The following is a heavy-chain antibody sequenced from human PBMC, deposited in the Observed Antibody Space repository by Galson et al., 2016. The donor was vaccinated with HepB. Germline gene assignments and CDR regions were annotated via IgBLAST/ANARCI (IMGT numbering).Heavy chain of an antibody. CDR2: ISDYNGDR. D-gene: IGHD6-13*01. CDR1: GYSFTSYG. V-gene: IGHV1-18*01. Sequence: SVKVSCKASGYSFTSYGIAWVRQAPGQGLEWMGWISDYNGDRNYAQKFQGRVTLTTDTSTTTVYMELTSLRSDDTAVYFCARGSSWRYFDYWGQGTQVTVSS. J-gene: IGHJ4*02. CDR3: ARGSSWRYFDY.